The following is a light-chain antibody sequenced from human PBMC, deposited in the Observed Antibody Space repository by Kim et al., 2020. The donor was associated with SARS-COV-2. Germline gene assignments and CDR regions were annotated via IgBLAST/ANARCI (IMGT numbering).Light chain of an antibody. CDR1: SGSIASNY. V-gene: IGLV6-57*03. CDR2: EDD. CDR3: QSYDDNIQV. J-gene: IGLJ3*02. Sequence: GTTVTISCTRCSGSIASNYVQWYPQRSGSVPTTLIYEDDQRSSGVPDRFSGSIDRSSNSASLSISGLKTEDEADYYCQSYDDNIQVFGGGTQLTVL.